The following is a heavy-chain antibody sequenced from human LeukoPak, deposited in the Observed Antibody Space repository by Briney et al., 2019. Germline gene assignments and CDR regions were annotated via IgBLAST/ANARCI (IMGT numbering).Heavy chain of an antibody. Sequence: GESLKISCKGSGYSFTSYWIGWVRQMPGKGLEWMGIIYPGDSDTRYSPSFQGQVTISADKSISTAYLQWSSLKASDTAMYYCARRRGGNSGVGYYYYYMDVWGKGTTVTVSS. D-gene: IGHD4-23*01. CDR3: ARRRGGNSGVGYYYYYMDV. V-gene: IGHV5-51*01. CDR2: IYPGDSDT. CDR1: GYSFTSYW. J-gene: IGHJ6*03.